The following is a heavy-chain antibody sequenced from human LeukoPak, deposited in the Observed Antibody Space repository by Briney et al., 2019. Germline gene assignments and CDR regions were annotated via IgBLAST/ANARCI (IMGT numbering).Heavy chain of an antibody. CDR2: IRQDGDTK. CDR3: ARSLPYGTTWYGRSDF. D-gene: IGHD6-13*01. Sequence: HPGGSLRLSCAASGFPFNAYWMTWVRQAPGKGLEGVANIRQDGDTKYYVDSVKGRFTISRDNAMNSLYLQMNSLRAEDTAIYYCARSLPYGTTWYGRSDFWGQGTLVTVSS. CDR1: GFPFNAYW. J-gene: IGHJ4*02. V-gene: IGHV3-7*03.